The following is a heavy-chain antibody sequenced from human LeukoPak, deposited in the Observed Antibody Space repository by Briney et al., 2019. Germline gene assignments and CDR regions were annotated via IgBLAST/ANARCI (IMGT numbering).Heavy chain of an antibody. J-gene: IGHJ4*02. CDR1: GFTFSSYW. D-gene: IGHD5-12*01. CDR3: ARSCYEKLVDY. Sequence: GGSLRLSCAASGFTFSSYWMHWVRQAPGKGLVWVSRINSDGSSTSYADSVKGRFTISRDNAKNTLYLQMNSLRAEDTAVYYWARSCYEKLVDYWGQGTLVTVSS. CDR2: INSDGSST. V-gene: IGHV3-74*01.